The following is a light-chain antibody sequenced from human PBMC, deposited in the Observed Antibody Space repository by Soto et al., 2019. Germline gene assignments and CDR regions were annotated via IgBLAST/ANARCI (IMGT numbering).Light chain of an antibody. V-gene: IGLV2-14*03. CDR2: NVG. Sequence: QSVLTQPASVSGSPGPSITISCTGTSSDVGGYNYVSWYQQHPGKAPKLMISNVGDRPSGVSNRFSGSKSGNTASLTISGLQTEDEADYYCSSYTTSSTVVFGGGTKLTVL. J-gene: IGLJ3*02. CDR1: SSDVGGYNY. CDR3: SSYTTSSTVV.